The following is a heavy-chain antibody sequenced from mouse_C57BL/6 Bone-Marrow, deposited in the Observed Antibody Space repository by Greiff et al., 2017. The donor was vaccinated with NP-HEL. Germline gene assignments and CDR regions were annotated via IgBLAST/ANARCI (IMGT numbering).Heavy chain of an antibody. CDR3: AIRGLRRAMDY. CDR2: IWSGGST. V-gene: IGHV2-2*01. CDR1: GFSLTSYG. J-gene: IGHJ4*01. Sequence: QVQLQQSGPGLVQPSQCLSITCTVSGFSLTSYGVHWVRQSPGKGLEWLGVIWSGGSTDYHAAFISRLSISKDNSKSQVFFKMNSVQADDTAIYYCAIRGLRRAMDYWGQGTSVTGSS.